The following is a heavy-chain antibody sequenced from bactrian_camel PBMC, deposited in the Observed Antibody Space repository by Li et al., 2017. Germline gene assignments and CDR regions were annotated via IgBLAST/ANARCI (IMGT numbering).Heavy chain of an antibody. CDR3: SADDDPVIGGTGPIKVNPAAFRY. V-gene: IGHV3S53*01. Sequence: HVQLVESGGGSVQAGGSLKLSCTYSGYTSFIDCVGWFRQAPGKQREGVAVIDNDSRTEYADSVKGRFTISKDNAKNTLYLQMNNLRPEDTAMYYCSADDDPVIGGTGPIKVNPAAFRYWGQGTQVTVS. CDR2: IDNDSRT. D-gene: IGHD6*01. CDR1: GYTSFIDC. J-gene: IGHJ6*01.